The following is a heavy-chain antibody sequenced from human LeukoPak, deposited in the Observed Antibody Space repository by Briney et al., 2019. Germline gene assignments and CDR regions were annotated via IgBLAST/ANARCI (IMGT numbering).Heavy chain of an antibody. Sequence: GGSLRLSCAVSGFTASGFTCSRHSMSWVRQAPGRGLEWVSSISSGSGDIYYADSVKGRFTISRDNAKNSLHLQMNTLRAEDTAVYYCARDRHSSGWSAFDYWGQGTLVTVSS. V-gene: IGHV3-21*01. CDR3: ARDRHSSGWSAFDY. J-gene: IGHJ4*02. CDR2: ISSGSGDI. CDR1: GFTCSRHS. D-gene: IGHD6-19*01.